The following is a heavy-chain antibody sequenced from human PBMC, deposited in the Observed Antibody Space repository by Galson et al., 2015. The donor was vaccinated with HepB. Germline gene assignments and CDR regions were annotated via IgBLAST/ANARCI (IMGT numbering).Heavy chain of an antibody. D-gene: IGHD3-10*01. CDR2: ISYDGSNK. CDR1: GFTFSSYA. Sequence: SLRLSCAASGFTFSSYAMHWVRQALGKGLEWVAVISYDGSNKYYADSVKGRFTISRDNSKNTLYLQMNSLRAEDTAIYYCVKRFSYGSGSAYYFDYWGQGTLVTVSS. CDR3: VKRFSYGSGSAYYFDY. V-gene: IGHV3-30-3*02. J-gene: IGHJ4*02.